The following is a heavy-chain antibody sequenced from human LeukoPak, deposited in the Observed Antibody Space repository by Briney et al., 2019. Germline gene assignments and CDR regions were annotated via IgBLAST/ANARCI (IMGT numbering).Heavy chain of an antibody. CDR1: GFTFSDTY. CDR2: ISPSGTDI. CDR3: TRDPRNLGY. V-gene: IGHV3-11*01. D-gene: IGHD1-14*01. J-gene: IGHJ4*02. Sequence: GGSLRLSCAVSGFTFSDTYMTWIRQAPGKGLESLSYISPSGTDISYADSVKGRFTISRDNAKNSLYLEMNSLRVEDTAVYYCTRDPRNLGYWGQGTLVTVSS.